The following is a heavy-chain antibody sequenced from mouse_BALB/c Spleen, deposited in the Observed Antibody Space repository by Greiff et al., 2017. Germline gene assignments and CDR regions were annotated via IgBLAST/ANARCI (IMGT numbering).Heavy chain of an antibody. J-gene: IGHJ2*01. CDR2: ISYSGST. CDR3: ARGITTVVAPFDY. CDR1: GYSITSDYA. V-gene: IGHV3-2*02. D-gene: IGHD1-1*01. Sequence: EVKLVESGPGLVKPSQSLSLTCTVTGYSITSDYAWNWIRQFPGNKLEWMGYISYSGSTSYNPSLKSRISITRDTSKNQFFLQLNSVTTEDTATYYCARGITTVVAPFDYWGQGTTLTVSS.